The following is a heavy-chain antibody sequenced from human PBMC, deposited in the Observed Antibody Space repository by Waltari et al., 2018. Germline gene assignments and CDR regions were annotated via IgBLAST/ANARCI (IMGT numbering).Heavy chain of an antibody. J-gene: IGHJ4*02. CDR2: IYPGDSDT. CDR1: GYSFTSYW. V-gene: IGHV5-51*01. CDR3: ARHRVPAAYSSPFDY. Sequence: EVQLVQSGAEVKKPGESLKISCKGSGYSFTSYWIGWVRQMPGKGMEWIGIIYPGDSDTIYSPSFQGQVTISADKSISTAYLQWSSLKASDTAMYYCARHRVPAAYSSPFDYWGQGTLVTVSS. D-gene: IGHD2-2*01.